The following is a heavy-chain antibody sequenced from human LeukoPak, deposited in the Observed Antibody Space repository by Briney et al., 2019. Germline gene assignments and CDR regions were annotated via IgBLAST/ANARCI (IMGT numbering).Heavy chain of an antibody. CDR3: ARATWDPNYYYYMDV. D-gene: IGHD1-26*01. V-gene: IGHV3-30*04. CDR1: GFPFSTYA. Sequence: GGSLRLPCAASGFPFSTYAMHWVRPAPGKGLGGVAVISYDGSSKYYADSVKGRFTISRDNAKNSLYLQMNSLRAEDTAVYFCARATWDPNYYYYMDVWGSGTTVTIFS. CDR2: ISYDGSSK. J-gene: IGHJ6*03.